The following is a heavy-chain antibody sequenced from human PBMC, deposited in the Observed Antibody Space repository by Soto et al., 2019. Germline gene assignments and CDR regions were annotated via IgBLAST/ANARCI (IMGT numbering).Heavy chain of an antibody. CDR2: IWYDGSNK. J-gene: IGHJ4*02. CDR3: ARGLRSVLDY. D-gene: IGHD6-6*01. V-gene: IGHV3-33*01. CDR1: GFTFSSYG. Sequence: GGSLRLSCAASGFTFSSYGMHWVRQAPGKGLEWVAVIWYDGSNKYYADSVKGRFTISRDNSKNTLYLQVTSLRAEDTAIYYCARGLRSVLDYWGQGXLVTVYS.